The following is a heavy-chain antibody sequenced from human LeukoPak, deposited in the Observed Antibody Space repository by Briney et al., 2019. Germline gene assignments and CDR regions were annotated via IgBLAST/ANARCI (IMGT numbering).Heavy chain of an antibody. CDR2: VYYTGST. CDR1: GGSLSNYY. CDR3: ARHFAYSSSSYFDY. V-gene: IGHV4-59*08. J-gene: IGHJ4*02. Sequence: SETLSLTCSVPGGSLSNYYWSWIRQPPGKGLEWIGYVYYTGSTNYTPSLKSRVTMFEDKSKNQFSLRLYSVTVADTAMYYCARHFAYSSSSYFDYWGQGSLVTVSS. D-gene: IGHD6-6*01.